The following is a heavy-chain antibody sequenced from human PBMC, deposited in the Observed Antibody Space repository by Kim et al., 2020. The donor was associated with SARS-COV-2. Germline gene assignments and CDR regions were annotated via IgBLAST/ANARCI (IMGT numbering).Heavy chain of an antibody. CDR2: IRSKAYGGTT. CDR3: TRDRGRKGGDCSSTSCYVFYYYGMDV. V-gene: IGHV3-49*04. J-gene: IGHJ6*02. Sequence: GGSLRLSCTASGFTFGDYAMSWVRQAPGKGLEWVGFIRSKAYGGTTEYAASVKGRFTISRDDSKSIAYLQMNSLKTEDTAVYYCTRDRGRKGGDCSSTSCYVFYYYGMDVWGQGTTVTVSS. D-gene: IGHD2-2*01. CDR1: GFTFGDYA.